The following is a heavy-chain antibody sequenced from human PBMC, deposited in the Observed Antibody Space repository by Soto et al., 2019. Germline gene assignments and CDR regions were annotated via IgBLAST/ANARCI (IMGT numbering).Heavy chain of an antibody. CDR1: GADINSGGFT. V-gene: IGHV4-31*03. CDR2: ISHSGST. Sequence: SETLSLTCSVSGADINSGGFTWTWIRQHAGKGLEWLRYISHSGSTDYNPSLKSRLSISGDTSKNHFSLTLTSVTAADAAVYYCATIGVSGYLAVWGQGTTVTVSS. D-gene: IGHD3-16*02. J-gene: IGHJ6*02. CDR3: ATIGVSGYLAV.